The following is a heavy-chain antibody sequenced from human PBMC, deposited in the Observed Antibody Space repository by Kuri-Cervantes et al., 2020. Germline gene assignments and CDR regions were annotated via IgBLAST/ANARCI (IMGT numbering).Heavy chain of an antibody. CDR3: AREAAYSYAYAFDH. CDR1: GYTFSSYG. Sequence: ASVKVSCKASGYTFSSYGISWVRQAPGQGLEWMGWISAYNGDTNYAQKLQGRVTMTTDTSTSTAYMELRSLRSDDTAVYYCAREAAYSYAYAFDHWGQGTLVTVSS. V-gene: IGHV1-18*01. J-gene: IGHJ4*02. CDR2: ISAYNGDT. D-gene: IGHD5-18*01.